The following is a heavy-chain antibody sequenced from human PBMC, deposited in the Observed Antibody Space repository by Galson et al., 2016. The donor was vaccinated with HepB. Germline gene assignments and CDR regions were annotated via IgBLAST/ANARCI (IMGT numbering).Heavy chain of an antibody. V-gene: IGHV3-74*01. CDR3: ARGIMAAHWGMDV. CDR2: IDPDGSIT. J-gene: IGHJ6*02. Sequence: SLRLSCAASGFTFTSSWMHWVRQAPGKGLVWVSRIDPDGSITNYADSVKGRFTISRDNAKSSLFLQMNYLTAEDTGVYYCARGIMAAHWGMDVWGQGTTVIVSS. D-gene: IGHD3-16*01. CDR1: GFTFTSSW.